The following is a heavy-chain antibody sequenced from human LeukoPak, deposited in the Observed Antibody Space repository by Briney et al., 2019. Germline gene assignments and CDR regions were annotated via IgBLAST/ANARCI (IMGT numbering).Heavy chain of an antibody. CDR1: GYTFTSYG. Sequence: ASVKVSCKASGYTFTSYGISWVRQAPGQGLEWMGWISAYNGNTNYAQKLQGRVTMATDTSTSTAYMELRSLRSDDTAVYYCATVKYYYDSSGYYRYYFDYWGQGTLVTVSS. J-gene: IGHJ4*02. CDR2: ISAYNGNT. CDR3: ATVKYYYDSSGYYRYYFDY. D-gene: IGHD3-22*01. V-gene: IGHV1-18*01.